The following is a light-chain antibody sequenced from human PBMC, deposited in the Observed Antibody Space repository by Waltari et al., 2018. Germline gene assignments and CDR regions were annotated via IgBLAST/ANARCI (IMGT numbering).Light chain of an antibody. V-gene: IGKV1-6*01. J-gene: IGKJ1*01. Sequence: AIQMTQSPSSLSVSVGDRVTITCRASQDIKNDLGWYQQKPGKAPKLLIKAASRLQTGVPSRFSGSASGTDFTLTISSLQPEDFATYYCLQDYNYPRAFGQGTKVEIK. CDR2: AAS. CDR3: LQDYNYPRA. CDR1: QDIKND.